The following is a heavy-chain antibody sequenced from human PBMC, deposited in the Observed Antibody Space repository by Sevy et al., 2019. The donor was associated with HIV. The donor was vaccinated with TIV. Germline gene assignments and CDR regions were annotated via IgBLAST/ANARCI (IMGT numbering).Heavy chain of an antibody. J-gene: IGHJ4*02. Sequence: GESLKISCKGSGYSFTNYWIGWVRQMPGKGLEWMGVIYPGDSDTRYSRSFQGQVTISADRSITTPYLQWNRLRASDTAMYYCARRGYCSTTNCYSNYDFWGQGTLVTVSS. V-gene: IGHV5-51*01. CDR2: IYPGDSDT. D-gene: IGHD2-2*01. CDR3: ARRGYCSTTNCYSNYDF. CDR1: GYSFTNYW.